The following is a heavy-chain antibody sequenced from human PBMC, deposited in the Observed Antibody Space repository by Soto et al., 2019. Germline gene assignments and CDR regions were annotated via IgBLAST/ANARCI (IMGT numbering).Heavy chain of an antibody. J-gene: IGHJ5*02. CDR1: GGSISGYY. CDR2: IYFSGTT. D-gene: IGHD3-10*01. Sequence: QVQLQESGPGLVKPSESLSLTCTVSGGSISGYYWSWFRQPPRQCLEWIGHIYFSGTTYYNPSLRSRGSTSVDTSKNQFSLKVTSVTAADTDVYYCARRTGHDSGWFDPWGQGTLVTVSS. V-gene: IGHV4-59*01. CDR3: ARRTGHDSGWFDP.